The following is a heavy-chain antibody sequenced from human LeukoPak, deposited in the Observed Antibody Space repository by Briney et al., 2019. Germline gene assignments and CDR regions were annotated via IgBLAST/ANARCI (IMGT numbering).Heavy chain of an antibody. V-gene: IGHV4-34*01. J-gene: IGHJ4*02. CDR2: INHSGST. CDR3: AGDSSGYYYTYDY. Sequence: PSETLSLTCAVYGGPFSGYYWSWIRQPPGKGLEWIGEINHSGSTNYNPSLKSRVTISVDTSKNQFSLKLSSVTAADTAVYYCAGDSSGYYYTYDYWGQGTLVTVSS. CDR1: GGPFSGYY. D-gene: IGHD3-22*01.